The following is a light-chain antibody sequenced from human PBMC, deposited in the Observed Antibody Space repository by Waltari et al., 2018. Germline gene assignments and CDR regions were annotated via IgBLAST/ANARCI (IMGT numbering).Light chain of an antibody. V-gene: IGKV3-20*01. J-gene: IGKJ1*01. Sequence: EIVLTQSPGTLSLSPGERATLSCRASQSISKYLAWYQQKPGQAPRLLIYHASNRAAGIPDRFSGSGYGTDFSLTISRLEPEDFAVYYCQHYESLPVTFGQGTKVEIK. CDR3: QHYESLPVT. CDR2: HAS. CDR1: QSISKY.